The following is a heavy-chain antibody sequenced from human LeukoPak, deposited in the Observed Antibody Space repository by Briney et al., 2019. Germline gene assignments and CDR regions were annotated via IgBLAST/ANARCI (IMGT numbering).Heavy chain of an antibody. CDR3: ARVRPRVGAEYYFHY. CDR2: IYSGGST. CDR1: GFTVSSNY. D-gene: IGHD1-26*01. J-gene: IGHJ4*02. V-gene: IGHV3-53*01. Sequence: GGSLRLSCAASGFTVSSNYMSWVRQAPGKGLEWFSVIYSGGSTYYADSVKGRFTISRDNSKNTLYLQMNSLRAEDTAVYYCARVRPRVGAEYYFHYGGQGTLVTVSS.